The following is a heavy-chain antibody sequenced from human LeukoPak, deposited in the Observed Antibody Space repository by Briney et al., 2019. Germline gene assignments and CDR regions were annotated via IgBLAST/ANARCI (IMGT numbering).Heavy chain of an antibody. D-gene: IGHD3-3*01. Sequence: ASVKVSCKASGYTFTGYYMHWVRQAPGQGLEWMGRINPNSGGTSYAQKFQGRVTMTRDTSISTAYMELSRLRSDDTAVYYCARERFLEWYIDYWGQGTLVTVSS. CDR2: INPNSGGT. V-gene: IGHV1-2*06. CDR1: GYTFTGYY. J-gene: IGHJ4*02. CDR3: ARERFLEWYIDY.